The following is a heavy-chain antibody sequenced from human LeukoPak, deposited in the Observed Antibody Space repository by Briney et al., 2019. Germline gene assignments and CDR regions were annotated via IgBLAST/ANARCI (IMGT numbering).Heavy chain of an antibody. Sequence: GASVKVSCKASGGTFSSYAISWVRPAPGQGLEWLGRIIPILGIANYAQKFQGRVTITADKSTSTAYMELSSLRSEDTAVYYCARAETYYYDSSGYRIEYFQHWGQGTLVTVSS. CDR3: ARAETYYYDSSGYRIEYFQH. CDR2: IIPILGIA. V-gene: IGHV1-69*04. J-gene: IGHJ1*01. CDR1: GGTFSSYA. D-gene: IGHD3-22*01.